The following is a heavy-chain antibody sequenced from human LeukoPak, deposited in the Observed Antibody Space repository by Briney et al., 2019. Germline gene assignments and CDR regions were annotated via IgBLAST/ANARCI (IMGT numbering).Heavy chain of an antibody. CDR2: IYYSGST. CDR1: GGSISSGDYY. CDR3: ATFTGSGYCSSTSCQRSHFDY. Sequence: SQTLSLTCTVSGGSISSGDYYWSWIRQPPGKGLEWIGYIYYSGSTYYNPSLKSRVTISVDTSKNQFSLKLSSVTAADTAVYYCATFTGSGYCSSTSCQRSHFDYWGQGTLVTVSS. J-gene: IGHJ4*02. V-gene: IGHV4-30-4*08. D-gene: IGHD2-2*01.